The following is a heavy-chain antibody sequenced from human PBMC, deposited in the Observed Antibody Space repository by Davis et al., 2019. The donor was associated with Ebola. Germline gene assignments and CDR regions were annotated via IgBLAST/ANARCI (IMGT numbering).Heavy chain of an antibody. J-gene: IGHJ6*02. CDR1: GGSISSYY. Sequence: MPSETLSLTCTVSGGSISSYYWSWIRQPPGKGLEWIGYIYYSGSTNYNPSPKSRVTISVDTSKNQFSLKLSSVTPADTAVYYCARGPSSSPSAIYYYYGMDVWGQGTTVTVSS. D-gene: IGHD6-6*01. V-gene: IGHV4-59*01. CDR2: IYYSGST. CDR3: ARGPSSSPSAIYYYYGMDV.